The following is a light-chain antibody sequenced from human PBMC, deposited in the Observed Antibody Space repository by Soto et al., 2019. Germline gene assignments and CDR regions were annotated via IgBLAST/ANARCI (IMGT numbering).Light chain of an antibody. Sequence: SVRTQPASGNGAPGQSSTISCTGTSSDVGGYNYVSWYQQHPGKAPKLMIYDVSNRPSGVSNRFSGSKSGNTASLTISGLQAEDEADYYCSSYTSSIVVFGGGTKVTLL. V-gene: IGLV2-14*01. CDR3: SSYTSSIVV. J-gene: IGLJ2*01. CDR1: SSDVGGYNY. CDR2: DVS.